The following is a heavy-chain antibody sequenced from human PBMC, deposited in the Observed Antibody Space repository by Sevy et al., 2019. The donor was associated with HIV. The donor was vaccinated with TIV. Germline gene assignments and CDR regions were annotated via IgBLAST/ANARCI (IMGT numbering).Heavy chain of an antibody. V-gene: IGHV3-74*01. Sequence: GGSLRLSCAASGFTFSNYWMYWVRQAPGKGLVWVSHINTDGSSTRYADSVKGRFTISRDNAENMLYLQMNSLRAEDTAVYYCARDGAGEFDIWGQGTMVTVSS. J-gene: IGHJ3*02. CDR3: ARDGAGEFDI. D-gene: IGHD3-10*01. CDR2: INTDGSST. CDR1: GFTFSNYW.